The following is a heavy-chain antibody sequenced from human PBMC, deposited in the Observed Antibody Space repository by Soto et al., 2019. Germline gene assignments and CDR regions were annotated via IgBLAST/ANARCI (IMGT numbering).Heavy chain of an antibody. V-gene: IGHV3-7*01. CDR3: ARDADASGWYHYGFDV. Sequence: GSLRLSCAASGLTLSSYWMNWVRQAPGKGLEWVANIKQDGSAKYYVDSVKGRFFISRDNAKNSLYLYINNLRAEDTAVYYCARDADASGWYHYGFDVWGQGTMVTV. D-gene: IGHD6-19*01. CDR2: IKQDGSAK. J-gene: IGHJ6*02. CDR1: GLTLSSYW.